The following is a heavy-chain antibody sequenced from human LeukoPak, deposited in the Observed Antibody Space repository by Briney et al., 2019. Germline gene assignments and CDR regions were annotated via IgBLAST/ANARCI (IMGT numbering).Heavy chain of an antibody. V-gene: IGHV1-2*02. Sequence: GASVKVSCKASGYTFTGYYMHWVRQAPGQGLEWMGWINPNSGGTNYAQKFQGRVTMTRDTSISTAYMELSRLRSDDTAVYYCARLGDIAVVPAAISLYVDYWGQGTLVTVSS. D-gene: IGHD2-2*01. CDR1: GYTFTGYY. J-gene: IGHJ4*02. CDR2: INPNSGGT. CDR3: ARLGDIAVVPAAISLYVDY.